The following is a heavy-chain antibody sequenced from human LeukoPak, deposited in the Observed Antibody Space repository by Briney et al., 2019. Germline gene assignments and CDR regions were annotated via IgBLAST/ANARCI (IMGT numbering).Heavy chain of an antibody. CDR2: IIPILGIA. V-gene: IGHV1-69*04. D-gene: IGHD6-19*01. CDR3: ASRTIAVAGTVIDY. J-gene: IGHJ4*02. CDR1: GGTFSSYA. Sequence: SVKVSCKASGGTFSSYAISWVRQAPGQGLEWMGRIIPILGIANYAQKFQGRVTITADKSTSTAYMELSSLRSEDTAVYYCASRTIAVAGTVIDYWGQGTLVTVSS.